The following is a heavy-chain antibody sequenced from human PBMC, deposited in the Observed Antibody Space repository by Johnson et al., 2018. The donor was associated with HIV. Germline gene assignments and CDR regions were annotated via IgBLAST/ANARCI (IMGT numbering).Heavy chain of an antibody. CDR1: GFTFDDYG. D-gene: IGHD3-22*01. CDR3: AKASNYYDRRRHAFYI. V-gene: IGHV3-23*04. Sequence: VQLVESGGGVVRPGGSLRLSCAASGFTFDDYGMSWVRQAPGKGLEWVSGIVGSGGSTYYADSVKGRFTISRDNSKNTLYLQMNSLRAEDTAVYYCAKASNYYDRRRHAFYIWGQGTMVTVSS. J-gene: IGHJ3*02. CDR2: IVGSGGST.